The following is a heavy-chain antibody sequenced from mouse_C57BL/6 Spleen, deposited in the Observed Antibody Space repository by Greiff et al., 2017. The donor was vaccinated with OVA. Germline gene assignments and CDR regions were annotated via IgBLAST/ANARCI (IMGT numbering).Heavy chain of an antibody. Sequence: QVQLQQPGTELVKPGASVKLSCKTSGYTFTSYWMHWVKQRPGQGLEWIGNINPSNGGTNYSEKFKSKATLTVDKSSSTAYMQLSSLTSEDSAVYYCARRYTLYSNWYFDVWGTGTTVTVSS. CDR1: GYTFTSYW. D-gene: IGHD2-5*01. V-gene: IGHV1-53*01. J-gene: IGHJ1*03. CDR2: INPSNGGT. CDR3: ARRYTLYSNWYFDV.